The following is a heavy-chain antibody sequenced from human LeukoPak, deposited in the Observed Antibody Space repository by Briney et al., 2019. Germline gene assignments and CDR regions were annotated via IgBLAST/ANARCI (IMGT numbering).Heavy chain of an antibody. V-gene: IGHV4-59*12. D-gene: IGHD1-14*01. CDR2: IYYSGST. Sequence: SETLSLTCTVSGGSISSYYWSWIRQPPGEGLEWIGYIYYSGSTNYNPSLKSRVTISVDTSKNQFSLKLSSVTAADTAVYYCARYTGYYFDYWGQGTLVTVSS. CDR1: GGSISSYY. CDR3: ARYTGYYFDY. J-gene: IGHJ4*02.